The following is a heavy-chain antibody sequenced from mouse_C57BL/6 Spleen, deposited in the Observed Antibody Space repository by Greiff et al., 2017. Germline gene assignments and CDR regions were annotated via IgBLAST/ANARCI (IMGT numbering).Heavy chain of an antibody. J-gene: IGHJ4*01. V-gene: IGHV1-82*01. CDR1: GYAFSSSR. CDR3: AREWIAMDY. Sequence: LVESGPELVKPGASVKISCKASGYAFSSSRMNWVKQRPGKGLEWIGRIYTGDGDTNYNGKFKGKATLTADKSSSTAYMQLSSLTSEDSAVYFCAREWIAMDYWGQGASVTVSS. CDR2: IYTGDGDT.